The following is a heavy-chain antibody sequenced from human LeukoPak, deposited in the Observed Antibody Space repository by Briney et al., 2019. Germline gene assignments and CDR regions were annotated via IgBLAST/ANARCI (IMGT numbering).Heavy chain of an antibody. D-gene: IGHD6-13*01. CDR1: GFTFSSYS. Sequence: PRGSLRLSCAASGFTFSSYSMHWVRQAPGKGLEWVAVTVYDGSNEYYADSVKGRFTISRDNSKTTLYLQMNGLRVEDTAMYYCARAPGGRSWYYFDYWGQGTLVTVSS. CDR2: TVYDGSNE. V-gene: IGHV3-30*04. CDR3: ARAPGGRSWYYFDY. J-gene: IGHJ4*02.